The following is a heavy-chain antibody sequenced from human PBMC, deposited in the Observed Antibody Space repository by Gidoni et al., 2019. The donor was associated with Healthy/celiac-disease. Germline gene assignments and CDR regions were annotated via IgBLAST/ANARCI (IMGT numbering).Heavy chain of an antibody. CDR1: GFPFSSYA. V-gene: IGHV3-23*01. D-gene: IGHD4-17*01. J-gene: IGHJ4*02. CDR3: AKGFHDYGDYGLLDY. Sequence: EVQLLESGGGLVQPGGSLRLSCAASGFPFSSYAMSWVRQAPGKGLEWVSAISGSGGSTYYADSVKGRFTISRDNSKNTLYLQMNSLRAEDTAVYYCAKGFHDYGDYGLLDYWGQGTLVTVSS. CDR2: ISGSGGST.